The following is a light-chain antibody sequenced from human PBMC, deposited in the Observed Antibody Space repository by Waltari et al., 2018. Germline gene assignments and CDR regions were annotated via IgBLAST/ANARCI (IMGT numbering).Light chain of an antibody. CDR1: SSNIGAGYD. V-gene: IGLV1-40*01. CDR2: GTS. J-gene: IGLJ3*02. CDR3: WYLGSGLNAV. Sequence: QSVLTQPPSVSVAPGQRVTISCTGSSSNIGAGYDVHWYQQLPGTAPKLLIYGTSTRPSGVPDRFSGSISGFSARLPPSATLVAYAADYRCWYLGSGLNAVFVGG.